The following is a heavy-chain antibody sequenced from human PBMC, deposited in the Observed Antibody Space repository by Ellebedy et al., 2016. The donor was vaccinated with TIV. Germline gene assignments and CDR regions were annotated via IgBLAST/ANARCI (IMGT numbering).Heavy chain of an antibody. D-gene: IGHD2-15*01. CDR2: INPSGGST. CDR3: GRGRGYASTGRVYYFDY. Sequence: AASVKVSCKASGYTFTSYGINWVRQAPGQGLEWMGKINPSGGSTSYAQKLQGRVTLIRDTSTNTVYMELSSLRSEDTAVYYCGRGRGYASTGRVYYFDYWGQGSLVTVSS. CDR1: GYTFTSYG. V-gene: IGHV1-46*04. J-gene: IGHJ4*02.